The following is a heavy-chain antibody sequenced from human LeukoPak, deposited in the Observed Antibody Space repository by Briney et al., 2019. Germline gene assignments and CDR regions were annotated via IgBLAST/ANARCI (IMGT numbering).Heavy chain of an antibody. J-gene: IGHJ4*02. V-gene: IGHV1-69*13. CDR2: IIPIFGTA. Sequence: SVKVSCKASGGTFSSYAISWVRQAPGQGLEWMGGIIPIFGTANYAQKFQGRVTITADESTSTAYMELSSLRSEDTAVYYCARGRRVTIFGVVTPFDYWGQGTLVTVSS. CDR1: GGTFSSYA. D-gene: IGHD3-3*01. CDR3: ARGRRVTIFGVVTPFDY.